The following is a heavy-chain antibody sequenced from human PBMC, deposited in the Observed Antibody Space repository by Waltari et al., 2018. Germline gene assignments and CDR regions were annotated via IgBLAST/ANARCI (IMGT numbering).Heavy chain of an antibody. V-gene: IGHV3-13*01. CDR3: ARARSGYDSEFFDY. Sequence: EVQLVESGGGLVQPGGSLRLSCAASGFTFTSYDMHWVRQVTGKGLEWVSTIGTAGDTHYAGSVKGRFTSSRENAKNSLYLQMNSLRAGDTAVYYCARARSGYDSEFFDYWGQGTLVTVSS. J-gene: IGHJ4*02. CDR2: IGTAGDT. CDR1: GFTFTSYD. D-gene: IGHD5-12*01.